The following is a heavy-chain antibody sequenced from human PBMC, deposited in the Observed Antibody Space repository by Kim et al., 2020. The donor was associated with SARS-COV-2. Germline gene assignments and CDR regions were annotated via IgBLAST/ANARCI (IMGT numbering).Heavy chain of an antibody. CDR2: IYSGGSST. CDR1: GFTFSSYA. D-gene: IGHD1-26*01. Sequence: GGSLRHSCAASGFTFSSYAMSWVRQAPGKGLEWVSVIYSGGSSTYYADSVKGRFTISRDNSKNTLYLQMNSLRAEDTAVYYCAKDQGLAYGSYSAVVDYWGQGTLVTVSS. V-gene: IGHV3-23*03. CDR3: AKDQGLAYGSYSAVVDY. J-gene: IGHJ4*02.